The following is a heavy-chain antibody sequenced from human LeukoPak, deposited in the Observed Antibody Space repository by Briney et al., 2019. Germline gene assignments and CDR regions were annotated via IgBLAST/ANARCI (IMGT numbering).Heavy chain of an antibody. D-gene: IGHD3-10*01. J-gene: IGHJ5*02. V-gene: IGHV1-18*01. CDR3: ARGVRVNWFDP. Sequence: ASVKVSCKGSGYTFTSYGISWVRQAPGQGLEWMGWISAYNGNTNYAQKIQGRATMTTDTSTSTAYMELRSLSSEDTAVYYCARGVRVNWFDPWGQGTLVTSSS. CDR2: ISAYNGNT. CDR1: GYTFTSYG.